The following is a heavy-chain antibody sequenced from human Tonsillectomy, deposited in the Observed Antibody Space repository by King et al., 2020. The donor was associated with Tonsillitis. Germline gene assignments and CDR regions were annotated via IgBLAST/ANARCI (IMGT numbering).Heavy chain of an antibody. V-gene: IGHV1-8*02. CDR1: GYTFNTFD. J-gene: IGHJ4*02. D-gene: IGHD6-19*01. Sequence: VQLVQSGAEVKKPGASVKVFCKASGYTFNTFDIHWVRQATGQGLEWMGWMNPNSGNTGFAQIFQGRVTLTRNTSISTAYMELSSLRSEDTAVYYCARNYGYSSGWFECWGQGTLVTGSS. CDR3: ARNYGYSSGWFEC. CDR2: MNPNSGNT.